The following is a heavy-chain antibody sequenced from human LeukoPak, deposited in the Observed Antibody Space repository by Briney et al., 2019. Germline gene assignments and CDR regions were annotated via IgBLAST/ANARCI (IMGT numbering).Heavy chain of an antibody. V-gene: IGHV4-39*07. J-gene: IGHJ4*02. D-gene: IGHD3-10*01. CDR2: IYYSGYT. CDR1: GGSIGSNNYY. CDR3: ARDSYYYGSGSPYFDY. Sequence: PSETLSLTCTVSGGSIGSNNYYWGWIRQPPGKGLEWIGSIYYSGYTYYNPSLKSRVTMSVDTSKNQFSLKLSSVTAADTAVYYCARDSYYYGSGSPYFDYWGQGTLVTVSS.